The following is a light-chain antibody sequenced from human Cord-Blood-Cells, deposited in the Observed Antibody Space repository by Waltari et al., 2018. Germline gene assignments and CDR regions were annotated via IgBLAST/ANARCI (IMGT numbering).Light chain of an antibody. CDR1: SSNGGSYNL. J-gene: IGLJ2*01. CDR2: EGS. Sequence: QSALTQPASVSGSPGQSITISCTGTSSNGGSYNLVSWYQQHPGTTPRLMISEGSKRSPGLFNYFAGSKSSDAASMTICGVQAEDEADYYCCSYAGSSVVFGGGTKLTVL. V-gene: IGLV2-23*01. CDR3: CSYAGSSVV.